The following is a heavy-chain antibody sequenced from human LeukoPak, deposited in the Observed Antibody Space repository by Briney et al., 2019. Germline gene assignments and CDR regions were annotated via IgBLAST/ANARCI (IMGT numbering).Heavy chain of an antibody. CDR2: IKQDGSEK. J-gene: IGHJ4*02. Sequence: GGSLRLSCAASGFTFSSYWMSWVRQAPGKGLEWVANIKQDGSEKYYVDSVKGRFTISRDNAKNSLYLQMNSLRAEDTAVYYCARVPYGSETHFADYWGQGTLVTVSS. V-gene: IGHV3-7*03. CDR3: ARVPYGSETHFADY. D-gene: IGHD3-10*01. CDR1: GFTFSSYW.